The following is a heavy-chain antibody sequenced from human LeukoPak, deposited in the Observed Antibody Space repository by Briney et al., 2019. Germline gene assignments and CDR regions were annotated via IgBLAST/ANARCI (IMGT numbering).Heavy chain of an antibody. CDR3: ARDQQGELLWFGELSYYYGMDV. Sequence: GGSLRLSCAASGFTFSSYEMNWVRQAPGKGLEWVSYISSSGSTIYYADSVKGRFTISRDNAKNSLYLQMNSLRAEDTAVYYCARDQQGELLWFGELSYYYGMDVWGRGTTVTVSS. CDR2: ISSSGSTI. J-gene: IGHJ6*04. CDR1: GFTFSSYE. D-gene: IGHD3-10*01. V-gene: IGHV3-48*03.